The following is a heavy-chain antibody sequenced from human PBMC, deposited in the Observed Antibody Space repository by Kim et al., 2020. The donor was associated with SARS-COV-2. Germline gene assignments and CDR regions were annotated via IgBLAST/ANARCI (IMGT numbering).Heavy chain of an antibody. CDR2: ISGTGSTT. CDR3: AKGHSSSCYDALDF. Sequence: GGSLRLSCAASGFTFSSYAMSWVRQAPGKGLEWVSAISGTGSTTYYADSVKGRFTISRDNSKNTLYLQMNSLRAEDTAVYYCAKGHSSSCYDALDFWGQGTMVTVSS. J-gene: IGHJ3*01. V-gene: IGHV3-23*01. D-gene: IGHD6-13*01. CDR1: GFTFSSYA.